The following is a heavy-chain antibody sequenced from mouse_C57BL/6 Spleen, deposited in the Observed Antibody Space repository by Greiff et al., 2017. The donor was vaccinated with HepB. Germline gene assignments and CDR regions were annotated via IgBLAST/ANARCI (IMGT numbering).Heavy chain of an antibody. CDR1: GYTLTDYE. CDR3: TRSAYYYGSRGFAY. D-gene: IGHD1-1*01. V-gene: IGHV1-15*01. CDR2: IDPETGGT. J-gene: IGHJ3*01. Sequence: VQLQQSGAELVRPGASVTLSCKASGYTLTDYEMHWVKQTPVHGLEWIGAIDPETGGTAYNQKFKGKAILTADKSSSTAYMELRSLTSEDSAVYYCTRSAYYYGSRGFAYWGKGTLVTVSA.